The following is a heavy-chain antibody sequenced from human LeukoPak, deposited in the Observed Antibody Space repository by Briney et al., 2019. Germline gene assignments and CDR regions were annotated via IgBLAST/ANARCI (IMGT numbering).Heavy chain of an antibody. D-gene: IGHD3-10*01. V-gene: IGHV1-2*02. CDR1: GYTFTGSY. Sequence: ASVKVSCRASGYTFTGSYMTWVRQAPGQGLEWMGWINPNSGGTNYAQKFQGRVTMTRDTSISTAYMELSRLRSDDTAVYYCRLAREYGMDVWGQGTTVTVSS. CDR2: INPNSGGT. J-gene: IGHJ6*02. CDR3: RLAREYGMDV.